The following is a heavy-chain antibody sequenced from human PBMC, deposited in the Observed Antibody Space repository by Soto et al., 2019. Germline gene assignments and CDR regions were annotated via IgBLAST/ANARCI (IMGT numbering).Heavy chain of an antibody. J-gene: IGHJ6*02. CDR3: ARILGDQPRPYYYGMDV. CDR1: GFSLSNARMG. CDR2: IFSNDEK. D-gene: IGHD2-21*02. V-gene: IGHV2-26*01. Sequence: SGPTLVNPTDTLTLTCTVSGFSLSNARMGVSWIRQPPGKALEWLAHIFSNDEKSYSTSLKSRLTISKDTSKSQVVLTMTNMDPVDTATYYCARILGDQPRPYYYGMDVWGQGTTVTVSS.